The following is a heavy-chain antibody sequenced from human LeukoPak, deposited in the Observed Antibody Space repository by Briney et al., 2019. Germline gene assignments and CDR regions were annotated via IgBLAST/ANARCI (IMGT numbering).Heavy chain of an antibody. J-gene: IGHJ4*02. D-gene: IGHD3-3*01. CDR3: ASGGGIEYDFGSGSSFDY. V-gene: IGHV1-18*01. CDR1: GYTFTSYG. CDR2: ISAYNGNT. Sequence: ASVKVSCKASGYTFTSYGISWVRQAPGQGLEWMGLISAYNGNTNYAQKLQGRVTMTTDTSTSTAYMERRSLRSEDTAVYYCASGGGIEYDFGSGSSFDYGGQGTLVTVSS.